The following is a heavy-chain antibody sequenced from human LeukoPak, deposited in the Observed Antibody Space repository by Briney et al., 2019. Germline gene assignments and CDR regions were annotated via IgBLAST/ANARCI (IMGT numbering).Heavy chain of an antibody. V-gene: IGHV3-21*01. D-gene: IGHD6-19*01. Sequence: GGSLRLSCAASGFTFSSYSMNWVRQAPGKGLEWVSSISTTSTYTYFADSVKGRFTISRDNAKNSMYLQMNSLRAEDTAVYYCARDSSGFNSGSNAFDIW. CDR2: ISTTSTYT. CDR1: GFTFSSYS. CDR3: ARDSSGFNSGSNAFDI. J-gene: IGHJ3*02.